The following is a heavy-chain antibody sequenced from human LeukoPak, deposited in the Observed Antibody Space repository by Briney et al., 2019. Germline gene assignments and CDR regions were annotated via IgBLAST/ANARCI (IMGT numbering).Heavy chain of an antibody. Sequence: PSETLSLTCTVSGGSISSSSYYWGWIRQPPGKGLEWIGSIYYSGSTYYNPSLKSRVTISVDTSKNQFSLKLSSVTAADTAVYYCARRRYDSSGYPHWGQGTLVTVSS. CDR3: ARRRYDSSGYPH. D-gene: IGHD3-22*01. V-gene: IGHV4-39*01. CDR1: GGSISSSSYY. J-gene: IGHJ4*02. CDR2: IYYSGST.